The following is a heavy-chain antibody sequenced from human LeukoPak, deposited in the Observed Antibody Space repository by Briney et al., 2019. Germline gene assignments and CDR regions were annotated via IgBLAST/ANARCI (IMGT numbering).Heavy chain of an antibody. D-gene: IGHD3-3*01. V-gene: IGHV3-48*01. Sequence: GSLRLSCAASGFIFSQYSMNWVRQAPGKGLEWVSHIRSSSETFYADSVKGRFTISRDNARNSLYLQMNSLRAEDTAVYYCARDLDGEDDYWGQGTLVTVSS. CDR1: GFIFSQYS. CDR2: IRSSSET. J-gene: IGHJ4*02. CDR3: ARDLDGEDDY.